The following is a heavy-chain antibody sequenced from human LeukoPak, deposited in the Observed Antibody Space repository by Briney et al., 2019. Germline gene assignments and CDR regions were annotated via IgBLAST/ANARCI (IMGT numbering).Heavy chain of an antibody. D-gene: IGHD3-22*01. CDR2: ISSSGSTI. Sequence: GGSLRLSCAASGFTFSDYYMSWIRQAPGKGLEWVSYISSSGSTIYYADSVKGRFTISRDNAKNSLYLQMNSLRAEDKAVYYCARDYKYYYDSPYYMDVWGKGTTVTVSS. J-gene: IGHJ6*03. CDR3: ARDYKYYYDSPYYMDV. CDR1: GFTFSDYY. V-gene: IGHV3-11*01.